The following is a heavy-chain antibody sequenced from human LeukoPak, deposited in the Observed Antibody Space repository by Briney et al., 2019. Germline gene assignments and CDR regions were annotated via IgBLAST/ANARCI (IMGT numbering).Heavy chain of an antibody. Sequence: GGSLRLSCAASGFTFSDYYMSWIRQAPGKGLEWVSYIGSSGSIIDYTDSVKGRFTVSRDNAKNSLYLQTNSLSAEDTAVYYCARARHSSGYYADTIDYWGQGTLVTVSS. CDR1: GFTFSDYY. J-gene: IGHJ4*02. CDR3: ARARHSSGYYADTIDY. V-gene: IGHV3-11*01. CDR2: IGSSGSII. D-gene: IGHD3-22*01.